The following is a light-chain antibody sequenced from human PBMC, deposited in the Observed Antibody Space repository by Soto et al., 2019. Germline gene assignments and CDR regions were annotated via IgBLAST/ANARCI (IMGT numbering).Light chain of an antibody. J-gene: IGKJ1*01. CDR1: QSVSSY. Sequence: EIVLTQSPATLSLSPGERATLSCRASQSVSSYLAWYQQKPGQAPRLLIYDASGRATGIPDRFSGSGSGTDFTLTISRLEPEDFAVYYCQQYGSLSWTFGQGTKVDNK. CDR2: DAS. CDR3: QQYGSLSWT. V-gene: IGKV3-20*01.